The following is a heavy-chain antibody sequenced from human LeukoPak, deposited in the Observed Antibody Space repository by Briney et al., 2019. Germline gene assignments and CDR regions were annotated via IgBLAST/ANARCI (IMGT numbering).Heavy chain of an antibody. Sequence: SQTLSLTCAISGDSVSSNSAAWNWIRQSPSRGLEWLGRTYYRSKWYNDYAVSVKSRITINPDTSKNQFSLQLDSVTPEDTAVYYCAREIEDKTLWGGYYFFTFDYWGQGTLVTVSS. CDR3: AREIEDKTLWGGYYFFTFDY. V-gene: IGHV6-1*01. J-gene: IGHJ4*02. D-gene: IGHD3-22*01. CDR2: TYYRSKWYN. CDR1: GDSVSSNSAA.